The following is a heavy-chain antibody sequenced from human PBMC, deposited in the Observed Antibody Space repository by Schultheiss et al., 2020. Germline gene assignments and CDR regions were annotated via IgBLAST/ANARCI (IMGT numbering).Heavy chain of an antibody. CDR2: IVGSGGTT. J-gene: IGHJ4*02. CDR3: ARDRDSGSYKADY. D-gene: IGHD1-26*01. V-gene: IGHV3-23*01. CDR1: GFSFSAYW. Sequence: RGSLRLSCAASGFSFSAYWMNWVRQGPGKGLEWVLSIVGSGGTTFYADSVGGRFTVSGDNSKNTIYLQMNSLRDDDTAIYYCARDRDSGSYKADYWGQGTLVTVSS.